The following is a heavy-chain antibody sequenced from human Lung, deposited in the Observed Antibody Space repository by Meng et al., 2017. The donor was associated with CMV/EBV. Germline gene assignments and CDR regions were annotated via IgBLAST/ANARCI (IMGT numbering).Heavy chain of an antibody. CDR2: ISGSGGST. CDR1: GFTFNNYA. D-gene: IGHD2-2*01. V-gene: IGHV3-23*01. CDR3: AKVGPVYCTSTSCYLVRGWLDY. Sequence: GEXXTISCAASGFTFNNYAMTWVRQAPGKGLEWVSAISGSGGSTHYADSVKGRFTISRDNSKSTLYLQMNSLRDEDTAVYYCAKVGPVYCTSTSCYLVRGWLDYXGQGXLVTVSS. J-gene: IGHJ4*02.